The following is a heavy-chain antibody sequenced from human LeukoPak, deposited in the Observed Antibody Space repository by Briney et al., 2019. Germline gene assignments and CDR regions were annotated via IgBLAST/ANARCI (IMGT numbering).Heavy chain of an antibody. Sequence: GGSLRLSCAASGFTFSSYEMNWVRQAPGKGLEWVSYISSSGSTIYYADSVKGRFTISRDNAKNSLYLQMNSLRAEDTAVYYCARWYYDSSGYGSFDYWGQGTLVTVSS. D-gene: IGHD3-22*01. CDR2: ISSSGSTI. CDR1: GFTFSSYE. V-gene: IGHV3-48*03. J-gene: IGHJ4*02. CDR3: ARWYYDSSGYGSFDY.